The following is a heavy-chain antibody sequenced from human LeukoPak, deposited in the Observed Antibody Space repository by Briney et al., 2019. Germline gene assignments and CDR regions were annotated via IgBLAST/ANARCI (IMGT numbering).Heavy chain of an antibody. J-gene: IGHJ4*02. CDR3: ARDRYYYGSGSYLDY. V-gene: IGHV3-23*01. Sequence: GGSLRLSCAASGLTFSNYAMSWVRQAPGKGLEWVSAISGSGANTYYADSVKGRFTISRDNSKNSLYLQMNSLRAEDTAVYYCARDRYYYGSGSYLDYWGQGTLVTVSS. CDR1: GLTFSNYA. D-gene: IGHD3-10*01. CDR2: ISGSGANT.